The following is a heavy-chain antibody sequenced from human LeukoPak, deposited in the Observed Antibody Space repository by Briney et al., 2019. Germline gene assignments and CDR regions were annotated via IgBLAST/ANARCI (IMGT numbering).Heavy chain of an antibody. Sequence: GRSLRLSCAASGFTFSSYGMHWVRQAPGKGLEWVANIKQDGSEKYYVDSVKGRFTISRDNAKNSLYLQMNSLRAEDTAVYYCARGPVRFLEWLPFDYWGQGTLVTVSS. V-gene: IGHV3-7*04. CDR3: ARGPVRFLEWLPFDY. CDR1: GFTFSSYG. CDR2: IKQDGSEK. D-gene: IGHD3-3*01. J-gene: IGHJ4*02.